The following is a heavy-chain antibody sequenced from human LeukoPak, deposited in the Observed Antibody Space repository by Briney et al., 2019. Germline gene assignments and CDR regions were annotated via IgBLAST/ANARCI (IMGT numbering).Heavy chain of an antibody. CDR1: GGSISTYY. CDR3: ARVGSGNFDY. V-gene: IGHV4-59*01. Sequence: SETLSLTCTVSGGSISTYYWSWIRQPPGKGLEWIGYIYYSGDANYNPSLKSRVTISVDTSKNQFSLKLSSVTAADTAMYYCARVGSGNFDYWGQGTLVTVSS. D-gene: IGHD1-26*01. J-gene: IGHJ4*02. CDR2: IYYSGDA.